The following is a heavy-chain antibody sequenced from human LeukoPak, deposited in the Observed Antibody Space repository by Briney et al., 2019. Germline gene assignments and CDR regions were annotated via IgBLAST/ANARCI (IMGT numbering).Heavy chain of an antibody. CDR1: GYTFTGYY. CDR3: ARDWDGYNPGS. J-gene: IGHJ4*02. D-gene: IGHD5-24*01. Sequence: ASVEVSCKASGYTFTGYYMHWARQAPGQGLEWMGWINPNSGGTNYAQKFQGRVAMTRDTSISTAYMELSRLRSDDTAVYYCARDWDGYNPGSWGQGTLVTVSS. V-gene: IGHV1-2*02. CDR2: INPNSGGT.